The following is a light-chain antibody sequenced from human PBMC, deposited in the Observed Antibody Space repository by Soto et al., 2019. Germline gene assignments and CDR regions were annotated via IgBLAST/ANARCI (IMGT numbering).Light chain of an antibody. Sequence: AILMTQSPSSLSSSTVGVFTITFVASQGISSYLAWYQQKPGKAPKLLIYAASTLQSGVPSRFSGSGSGTDFTLTISSLQPEDFATYYCQQANSFPWTFGQGTKVDIK. CDR2: AAS. CDR1: QGISSY. J-gene: IGKJ1*01. CDR3: QQANSFPWT. V-gene: IGKV1-8*01.